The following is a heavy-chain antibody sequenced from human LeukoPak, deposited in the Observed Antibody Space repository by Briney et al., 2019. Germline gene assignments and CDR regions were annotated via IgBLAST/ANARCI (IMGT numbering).Heavy chain of an antibody. J-gene: IGHJ3*02. CDR1: GGTFSSYA. D-gene: IGHD2-2*01. V-gene: IGHV1-69*01. CDR3: AKSTRGLPGAFDI. CDR2: IIPIFGTA. Sequence: EASVKVSCKASGGTFSSYAISWVRQAPGQGLEWMGGIIPIFGTANYAQKFQGRVTITADESTSTAYMELSSLRSEDTAVYYCAKSTRGLPGAFDIWGQGTMVTVST.